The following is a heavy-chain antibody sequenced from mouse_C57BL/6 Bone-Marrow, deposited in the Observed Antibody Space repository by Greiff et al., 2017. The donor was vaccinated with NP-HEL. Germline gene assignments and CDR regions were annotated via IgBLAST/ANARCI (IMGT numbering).Heavy chain of an antibody. CDR1: GYTFTSYG. CDR3: ATLYVGLAWFAY. D-gene: IGHD2-3*01. J-gene: IGHJ3*01. Sequence: QVQLQQSGAELARPGASVKLSCKASGYTFTSYGISWVKQRTGQGLEWIGEIYPRSGNTYYNEKFKGKATLTAAKSSSPAYMELLSLTSEDSSVYFCATLYVGLAWFAYWGQGTLVTVSA. V-gene: IGHV1-81*01. CDR2: IYPRSGNT.